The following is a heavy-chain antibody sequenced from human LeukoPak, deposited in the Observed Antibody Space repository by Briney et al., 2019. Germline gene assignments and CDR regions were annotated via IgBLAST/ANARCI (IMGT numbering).Heavy chain of an antibody. CDR1: ERNITGYG. D-gene: IGHD2-2*01. V-gene: IGHV1-69*01. CDR3: ARGGGDIVVVPAARAPFDY. CDR2: INPIFGTA. Sequence: DSRVCTERNITGYGKSWVRQGPGQGLEWMGGINPIFGTANYAQKFQGRVTITADESTSTAYMELSSLRSEDTAVYYCARGGGDIVVVPAARAPFDYWGQGALVTVSS. J-gene: IGHJ4*02.